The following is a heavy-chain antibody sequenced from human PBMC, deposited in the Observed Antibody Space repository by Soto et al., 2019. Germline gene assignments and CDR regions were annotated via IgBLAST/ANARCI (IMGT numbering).Heavy chain of an antibody. CDR1: GGSFSGYY. CDR2: INHSGST. Sequence: QVQLQQWGAGLLKPSETLSLTCAVYGGSFSGYYWSWIRQPPGKGLEWIGEINHSGSTNYNPSLKSRVTISVDTSKTQFSLKLSSVTAADTAVYYCARDRSRYSSGWSSADYCGQGTLVTVSS. V-gene: IGHV4-34*01. J-gene: IGHJ4*02. D-gene: IGHD6-19*01. CDR3: ARDRSRYSSGWSSADY.